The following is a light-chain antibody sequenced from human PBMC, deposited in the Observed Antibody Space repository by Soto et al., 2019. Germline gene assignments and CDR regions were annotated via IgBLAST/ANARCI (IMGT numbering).Light chain of an antibody. CDR2: KAA. J-gene: IGKJ1*01. Sequence: IPMTQSPSTLSASVGDRVTITCRASQSISIWLAWYLQKPGKAPKLLIYKAASLESEVPSRFSGSGSGTEYTLTINSLQSDDYVSYDFQQYNSDSTFGQGTKVEIK. V-gene: IGKV1-5*03. CDR3: QQYNSDST. CDR1: QSISIW.